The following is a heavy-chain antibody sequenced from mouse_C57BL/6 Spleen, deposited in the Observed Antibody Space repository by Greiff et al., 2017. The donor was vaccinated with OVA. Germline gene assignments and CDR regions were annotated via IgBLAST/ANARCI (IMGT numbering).Heavy chain of an antibody. J-gene: IGHJ1*03. CDR1: GFSLTSYG. CDR2: IWSGGST. Sequence: QVQLQQSGPGLVQPSQSLSITCTVSGFSLTSYGVHWVRQSPGKGLEWLGVIWSGGSTDYNAAFISRLSISKDNSTSQVFFKMNSLQADDTAIDYCARKWDYGSSYWYFDVWGTGTTVTVSS. CDR3: ARKWDYGSSYWYFDV. D-gene: IGHD1-1*01. V-gene: IGHV2-2*01.